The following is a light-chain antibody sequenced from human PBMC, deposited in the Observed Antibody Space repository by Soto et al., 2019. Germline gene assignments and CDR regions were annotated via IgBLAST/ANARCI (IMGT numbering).Light chain of an antibody. CDR3: QQYNSYSWT. V-gene: IGKV1-5*03. J-gene: IGKJ1*01. CDR1: QSISSW. Sequence: DIQMTQSPSTLSASVGDRVTITCRASQSISSWLAWYQQKPGKAPKLLIYKASSLESGGPSRFSGSGSGTEFTLTISSLQPDDFATYYVQQYNSYSWTFGQGPKVEIK. CDR2: KAS.